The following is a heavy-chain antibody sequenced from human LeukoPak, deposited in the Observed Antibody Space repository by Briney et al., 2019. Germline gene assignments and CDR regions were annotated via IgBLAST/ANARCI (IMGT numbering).Heavy chain of an antibody. V-gene: IGHV1-24*01. J-gene: IGHJ4*02. Sequence: ASGKVSCKVSGDTLSELTMHWVRQAPGKGLEWMGGFDPGAGEILYAQQFQDRVTMTEDTSTDTAYMELTSLRSEDSGVYFCAAGGIYSLLDYWGQGTLVTVSS. CDR3: AAGGIYSLLDY. CDR2: FDPGAGEI. D-gene: IGHD3-10*01. CDR1: GDTLSELT.